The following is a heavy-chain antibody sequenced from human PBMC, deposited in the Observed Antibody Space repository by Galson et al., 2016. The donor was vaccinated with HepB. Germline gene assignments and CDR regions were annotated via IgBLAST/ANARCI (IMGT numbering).Heavy chain of an antibody. CDR2: IRRDATQK. CDR3: ARDLTPSFDSGTYYDAFDI. D-gene: IGHD5-12*01. CDR1: GFTFSSYW. Sequence: SLRLSCAASGFTFSSYWMTWVRQTPGQGLEWVANIRRDATQKNYVDSVKGRFTISRDNAKNSLFLQMNSLRAEDTAVYYCARDLTPSFDSGTYYDAFDIWGPGTIVTVSS. J-gene: IGHJ3*02. V-gene: IGHV3-7*01.